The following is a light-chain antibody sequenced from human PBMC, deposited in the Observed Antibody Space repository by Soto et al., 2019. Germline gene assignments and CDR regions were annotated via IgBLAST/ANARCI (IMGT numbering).Light chain of an antibody. CDR2: DAS. V-gene: IGKV3-20*01. Sequence: EIVLTQSPGTLSLSPGDRATLSCRASQTVEKNYLAWYQQKPGQAPRLLVDDASRRAAGIPGRFSGSGSGTDFTLTISRLEPEDFAVYYCQQCATSPRTFGQGTKVEVK. CDR3: QQCATSPRT. J-gene: IGKJ1*01. CDR1: QTVEKNY.